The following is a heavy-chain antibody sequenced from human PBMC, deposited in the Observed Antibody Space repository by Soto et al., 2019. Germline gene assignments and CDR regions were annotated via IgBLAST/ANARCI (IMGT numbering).Heavy chain of an antibody. Sequence: EVQLLESGGGLVQPGGSLRLSCAASGFTLSSHAMTWVRQAPYKGLEWVSSIDKNGAATYYADSVKGRFTISRDAAKNTLLLQMNSLRAEDTALYYCAKELRPNDYWGQGTLVTVS. CDR1: GFTLSSHA. J-gene: IGHJ4*02. CDR3: AKELRPNDY. V-gene: IGHV3-23*01. D-gene: IGHD4-17*01. CDR2: IDKNGAAT.